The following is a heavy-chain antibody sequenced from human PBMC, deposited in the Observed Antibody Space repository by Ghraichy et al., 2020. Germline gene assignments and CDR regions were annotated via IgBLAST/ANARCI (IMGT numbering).Heavy chain of an antibody. CDR2: INPNSGGT. CDR1: GYTFTGYY. V-gene: IGHV1-2*04. CDR3: ARGGRYDSSGYIPDYYYYYYMDV. Sequence: ASVKVSCKASGYTFTGYYMHWVRQAPGQGLEWMGWINPNSGGTNYAQKFQGWVTMTRDTSISTAYMELSRLRSDDTAVYYCARGGRYDSSGYIPDYYYYYYMDVWGKGTTVTVSS. D-gene: IGHD3-22*01. J-gene: IGHJ6*03.